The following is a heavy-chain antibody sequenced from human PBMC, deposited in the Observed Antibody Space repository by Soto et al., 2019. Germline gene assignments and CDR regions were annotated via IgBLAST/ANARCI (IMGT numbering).Heavy chain of an antibody. Sequence: QVQLQESGPGLVKPSETLSLTCSVSGGSISSYYWSWIRQPPGKGLEWIGYIYNSGSTNYNPSLKSRVTISLDMSKNQFSLKPNSVTAADTAVYYCARHESSGWYYFDYWGQGTMVTVSS. CDR1: GGSISSYY. D-gene: IGHD6-19*01. CDR3: ARHESSGWYYFDY. CDR2: IYNSGST. V-gene: IGHV4-59*08. J-gene: IGHJ4*02.